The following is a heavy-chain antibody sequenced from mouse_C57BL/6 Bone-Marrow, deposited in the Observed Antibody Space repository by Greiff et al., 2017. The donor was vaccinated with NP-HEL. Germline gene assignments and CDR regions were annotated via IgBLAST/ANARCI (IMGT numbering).Heavy chain of an antibody. D-gene: IGHD2-3*01. CDR3: ARDGYYLDY. CDR1: GYSFTGYY. J-gene: IGHJ2*01. CDR2: INPSTGGT. V-gene: IGHV1-42*01. Sequence: VQLKESGPELVKPGASVKISCKASGYSFTGYYMNWVKQSPEKSLEWIGEINPSTGGTTYNQKFKAKATLTVDKSSSTAYMQLKSLTSEDSAVYYCARDGYYLDYWGQGTTLTVSS.